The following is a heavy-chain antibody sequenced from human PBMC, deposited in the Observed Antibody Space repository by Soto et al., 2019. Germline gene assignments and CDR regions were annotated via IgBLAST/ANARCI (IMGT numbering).Heavy chain of an antibody. D-gene: IGHD6-19*01. V-gene: IGHV1-3*01. J-gene: IGHJ6*02. CDR1: GYTFTSYA. CDR3: ARTVAGYDYYYGMDV. Sequence: ASVKVSCKASGYTFTSYAMHWVRQAPGQRLEWMGWINAGNGNTKYSQKFQGRVTITRDTSASTAYMELSSLRSEDTAVYYCARTVAGYDYYYGMDVWGQGTTVTVSS. CDR2: INAGNGNT.